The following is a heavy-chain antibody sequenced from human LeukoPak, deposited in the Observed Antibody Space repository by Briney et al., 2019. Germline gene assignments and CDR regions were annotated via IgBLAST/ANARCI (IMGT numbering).Heavy chain of an antibody. CDR2: ISGSGGST. J-gene: IGHJ6*02. Sequence: GGCLRLSCAASGFTFSSYAMSWVRQAPGKGLEWVSAISGSGGSTYYADSAKGRFTISRDNSKNTLYLQMNNLRAEDTAVYYCARDIKAVVTRLIYGMDVWGQGTTVTVSS. CDR3: ARDIKAVVTRLIYGMDV. D-gene: IGHD4-23*01. V-gene: IGHV3-23*01. CDR1: GFTFSSYA.